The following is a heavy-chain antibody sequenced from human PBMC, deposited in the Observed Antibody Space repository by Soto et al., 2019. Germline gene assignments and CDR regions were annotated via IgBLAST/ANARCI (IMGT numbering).Heavy chain of an antibody. D-gene: IGHD3-22*01. V-gene: IGHV3-23*01. Sequence: EVLLLESGGGLAQPGGSLRLSCAASGFNFNTYAMTWVRQAPGKGLQWVSTIAGGGTKYYADSVKGRFTISRDNSNNTLYLKMNSLRAEDTAVYYCATVAHHNSGYYQYYCASWGQGTLVTVSS. J-gene: IGHJ4*02. CDR1: GFNFNTYA. CDR3: ATVAHHNSGYYQYYCAS. CDR2: IAGGGTK.